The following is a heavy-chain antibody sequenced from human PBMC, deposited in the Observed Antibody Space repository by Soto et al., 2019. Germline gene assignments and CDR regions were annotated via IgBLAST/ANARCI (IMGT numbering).Heavy chain of an antibody. CDR3: ARRRAGRYCSGGSCRRGTFDI. J-gene: IGHJ3*02. CDR1: GGPISSYY. CDR2: IYYSGST. V-gene: IGHV4-59*08. D-gene: IGHD2-15*01. Sequence: SETLSLTCTVSGGPISSYYWSWIRQPPGKGLEWIGYIYYSGSTNYNPSLKGRVTISVDTSKNQFSLKLSSVTAADTAVYYCARRRAGRYCSGGSCRRGTFDIWGQGTMVTVSS.